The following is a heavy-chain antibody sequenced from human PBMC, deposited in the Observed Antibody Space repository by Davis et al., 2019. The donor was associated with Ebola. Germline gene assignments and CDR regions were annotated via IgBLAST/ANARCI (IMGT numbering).Heavy chain of an antibody. CDR1: GGSFSGYY. J-gene: IGHJ4*02. V-gene: IGHV4-34*01. CDR2: INHSGST. Sequence: SETLSLTCAVYGGSFSGYYWSWIRQPPGKGLEWIGEINHSGSTNYNPSLKSRVTISVDTSKNQFSLKLSSVTAADTAVYYCARDLDYWGQGTLVTVSS. CDR3: ARDLDY.